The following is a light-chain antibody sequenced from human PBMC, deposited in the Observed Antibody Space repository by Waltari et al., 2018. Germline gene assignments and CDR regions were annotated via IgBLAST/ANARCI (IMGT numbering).Light chain of an antibody. J-gene: IGKJ4*01. CDR2: DAT. V-gene: IGKV1-33*01. CDR1: HALGHF. Sequence: DIQMTQSPSYLSASVGHRVTLLCSASHALGHFLKWYQHQPGEAPKLLINDATRLETGVPSRFSGHASGSEFSLTINGLQPDDVATYYCQQYDYRPPTFGGGTK. CDR3: QQYDYRPPT.